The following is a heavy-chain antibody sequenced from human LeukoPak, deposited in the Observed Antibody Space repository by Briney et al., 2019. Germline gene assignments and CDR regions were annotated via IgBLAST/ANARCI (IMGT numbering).Heavy chain of an antibody. CDR2: LWFDGSHQ. V-gene: IGHV3-33*01. Sequence: GGSLRLSCAASGFTFRTYGMHWVRQTPGKGLEWVAFLWFDGSHQYYADSVRGRFIISRDNSNNTLYLQMNSLRADDTAVYYCARGSNFWALGYYWGQGTLVTVSS. J-gene: IGHJ4*02. CDR1: GFTFRTYG. D-gene: IGHD3-3*01. CDR3: ARGSNFWALGYY.